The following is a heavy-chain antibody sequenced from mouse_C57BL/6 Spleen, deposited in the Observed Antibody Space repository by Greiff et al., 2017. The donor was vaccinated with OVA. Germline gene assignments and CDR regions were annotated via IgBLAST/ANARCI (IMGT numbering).Heavy chain of an antibody. D-gene: IGHD2-5*01. V-gene: IGHV1-54*01. J-gene: IGHJ4*01. CDR1: GYAFTNYL. CDR2: INPGSGGT. CDR3: ARESNYYAMDY. Sequence: QVQLKQSGAELVRPGTSVKVSCKASGYAFTNYLIEWVQQRPGQGLEWIGVINPGSGGTNYNEKFKGKATLTADKSSSTAYMQLSSLTSEDSAVYFCARESNYYAMDYWGQGTSVTVSS.